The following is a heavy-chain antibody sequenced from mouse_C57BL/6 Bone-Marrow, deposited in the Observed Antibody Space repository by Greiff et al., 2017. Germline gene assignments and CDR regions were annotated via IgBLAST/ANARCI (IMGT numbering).Heavy chain of an antibody. CDR2: IHPNSGST. Sequence: VQLQQPGAELVKPGASVKLSCKASGYTFTSYWMHWVKQRPGQGLEWIGMIHPNSGSTNYNEKFKSKATLTVDKSSSTAYMQLSSLTSEDSAVYYCARSFYYGGSYWYFDVWGTGTTVTVSS. V-gene: IGHV1-64*01. CDR1: GYTFTSYW. CDR3: ARSFYYGGSYWYFDV. D-gene: IGHD1-1*01. J-gene: IGHJ1*03.